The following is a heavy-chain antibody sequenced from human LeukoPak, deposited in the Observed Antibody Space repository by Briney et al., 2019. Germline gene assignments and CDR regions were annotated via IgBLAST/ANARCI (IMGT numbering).Heavy chain of an antibody. V-gene: IGHV3-9*01. CDR2: ISWNSGSI. Sequence: LPGGSLRLSCAASGFTFDDYAMHWVRQAPGKGLEWVSGISWNSGSIGYADSVKGRFTISRDNAKNSLYLQMNSLRAEDTALYYCAKGPEYGGYDYLDYWGQGTLVTVSS. CDR1: GFTFDDYA. CDR3: AKGPEYGGYDYLDY. J-gene: IGHJ4*02. D-gene: IGHD5-12*01.